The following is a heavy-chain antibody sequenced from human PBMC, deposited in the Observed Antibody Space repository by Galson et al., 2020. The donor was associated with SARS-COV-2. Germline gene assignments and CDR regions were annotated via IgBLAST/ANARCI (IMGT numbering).Heavy chain of an antibody. J-gene: IGHJ3*02. D-gene: IGHD3-22*01. CDR1: GFSLSNARMG. CDR3: ARTYYYDSSGYWGDAFDI. Sequence: SGPTLVKPTETLTLTCTVSGFSLSNARMGVSWIRQPPGKALEWLAHIFSNDEKSYSTSLKSRLTISKDTSKSQVVLTMTNMDPVDTATYYCARTYYYDSSGYWGDAFDIWGQGTMVTVSS. V-gene: IGHV2-26*01. CDR2: IFSNDEK.